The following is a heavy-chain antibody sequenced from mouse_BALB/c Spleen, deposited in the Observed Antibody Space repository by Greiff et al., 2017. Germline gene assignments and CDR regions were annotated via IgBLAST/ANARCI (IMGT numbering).Heavy chain of an antibody. D-gene: IGHD1-2*01. CDR1: GFNIKDTY. CDR2: IDPANGNT. CDR3: ARAAHFDY. J-gene: IGHJ2*01. V-gene: IGHV14-3*02. Sequence: EVQRVESGAELVKPGASVKLSCTASGFNIKDTYMHWVKQRPEQGLEWIGRIDPANGNTKYDPKFQGKATITADTSSNTAYLQLSSLTSEDTAVYYCARAAHFDYWGQGTTLTVSS.